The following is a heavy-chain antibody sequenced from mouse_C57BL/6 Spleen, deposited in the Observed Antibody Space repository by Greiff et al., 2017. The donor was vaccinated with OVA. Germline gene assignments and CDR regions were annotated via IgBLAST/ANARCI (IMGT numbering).Heavy chain of an antibody. Sequence: VQLQQPGAELVRPGSSVKLSCKASGYTFTSYWMHWVKQRPIQGLEWIGNIDPSDSETHYNQKFKDKATLTVDKSASTAYMQLSSLTSEDSAVYYCARGDYSNPTWFAYWGQGTLVTVSA. J-gene: IGHJ3*01. D-gene: IGHD2-5*01. V-gene: IGHV1-52*01. CDR2: IDPSDSET. CDR3: ARGDYSNPTWFAY. CDR1: GYTFTSYW.